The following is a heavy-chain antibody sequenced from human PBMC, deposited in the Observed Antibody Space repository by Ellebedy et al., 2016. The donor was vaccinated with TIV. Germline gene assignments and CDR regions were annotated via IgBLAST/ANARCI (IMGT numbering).Heavy chain of an antibody. J-gene: IGHJ4*02. V-gene: IGHV3-53*01. Sequence: GGSLRLXXAASGFTVSSNYMSWVRQAPGKGLEWVSVIYSGGDKYYADSVKGRFTIYSDNSKNTLYLQLNSLRAEDTAVYYCAREGGYCSGDACYSAHIDYWGQGTLVTVSS. CDR1: GFTVSSNY. D-gene: IGHD2-15*01. CDR2: IYSGGDK. CDR3: AREGGYCSGDACYSAHIDY.